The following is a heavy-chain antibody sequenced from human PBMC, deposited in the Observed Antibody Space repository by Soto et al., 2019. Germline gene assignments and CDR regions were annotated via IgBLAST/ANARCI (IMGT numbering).Heavy chain of an antibody. J-gene: IGHJ2*01. V-gene: IGHV4-31*03. CDR2: IYYSGNT. CDR1: GGSISSSGYS. CDR3: ARVRCGSTHCLQLDYW. D-gene: IGHD2-15*01. Sequence: TCPVSGGSISSSGYSWSWIRQHPGKGLEWLGYIYYSGNTHYNPSLRSRVIMSLITSKNQFSLKLNSVSAADTAVYYRARVRCGSTHCLQLDYW.